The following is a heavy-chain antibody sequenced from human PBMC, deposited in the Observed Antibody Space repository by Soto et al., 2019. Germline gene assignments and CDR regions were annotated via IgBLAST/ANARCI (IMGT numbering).Heavy chain of an antibody. CDR2: IKSKTDGGTT. J-gene: IGHJ6*03. CDR3: TTEKVTMVRGYYYYYMYV. CDR1: GFTFSNAW. D-gene: IGHD3-10*01. Sequence: GGSLRLSCAASGFTFSNAWMSWVRQAPGKGLEWVGRIKSKTDGGTTDYAAPVKGRFTISRDDSKNTLYLQMNSLKTEDTAVYYCTTEKVTMVRGYYYYYMYVWGKGTPVTVSS. V-gene: IGHV3-15*01.